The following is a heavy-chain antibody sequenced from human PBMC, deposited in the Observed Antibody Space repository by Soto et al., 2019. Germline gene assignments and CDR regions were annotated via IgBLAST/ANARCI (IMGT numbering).Heavy chain of an antibody. CDR1: GFTFSSYA. Sequence: EVQLLESGGGLVQPGGSLRLSCAASGFTFSSYAMNWVRQAPGKGLEWVSGISGSGGSTYYADSVKGRFTISRDNSKSTLYLQMNSLRAEDTAVYYCARDLIMTSVTPPPQSFDPWGQGTLVTVSS. V-gene: IGHV3-23*01. CDR3: ARDLIMTSVTPPPQSFDP. CDR2: ISGSGGST. J-gene: IGHJ5*02. D-gene: IGHD4-17*01.